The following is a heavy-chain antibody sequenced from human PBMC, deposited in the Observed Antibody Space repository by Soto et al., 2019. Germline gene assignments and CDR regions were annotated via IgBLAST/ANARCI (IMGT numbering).Heavy chain of an antibody. J-gene: IGHJ6*03. CDR2: ISAYNGNT. Sequence: GASVNVSCKTSGYAFTIYGISWVRQAPGQGLEWMGWISAYNGNTNYAQKLQGRVTMTTDTSTSTAYMELSSVTAADTAVYYCARLGPNTYYYYYYMDVWGKGTTVTVSS. CDR3: ARLGPNTYYYYYYMDV. CDR1: GYAFTIYG. V-gene: IGHV1-18*01.